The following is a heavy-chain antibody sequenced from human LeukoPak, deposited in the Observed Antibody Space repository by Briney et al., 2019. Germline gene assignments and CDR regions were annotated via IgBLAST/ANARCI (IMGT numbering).Heavy chain of an antibody. CDR2: ISGYNGNT. CDR1: GYTFSTYG. Sequence: ASVKVSCKASGYTFSTYGISWVRQAPGQGLEWMGWISGYNGNTNYAQKFQGRVTMTTDTSTTTAYMELRSLRSDDTAVYYCAREASGSGELDHFDYWGQGTLVTVSS. D-gene: IGHD3-10*01. V-gene: IGHV1-18*01. CDR3: AREASGSGELDHFDY. J-gene: IGHJ4*02.